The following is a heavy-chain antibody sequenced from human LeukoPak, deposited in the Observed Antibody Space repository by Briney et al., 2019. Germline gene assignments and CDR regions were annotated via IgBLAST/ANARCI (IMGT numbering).Heavy chain of an antibody. V-gene: IGHV4-38-2*02. CDR2: IYHSGST. CDR1: GYSISSGYY. D-gene: IGHD2-21*02. J-gene: IGHJ4*02. CDR3: ARVGHIVVVTAISPEYYFDY. Sequence: PSETLSLTCTVSGYSISSGYYWGWIRQPPGKGLEWIGSIYHSGSTYYNPSLKSRVTISVDTSKNQFSLKLSPVTAADTAVYYCARVGHIVVVTAISPEYYFDYWGQGTLVTVSS.